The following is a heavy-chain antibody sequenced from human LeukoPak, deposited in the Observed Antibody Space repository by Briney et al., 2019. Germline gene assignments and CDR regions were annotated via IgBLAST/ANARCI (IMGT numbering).Heavy chain of an antibody. Sequence: ASVKVSCKTSGYTFTGYYIQWVRQAPGQGLEWMGWINVYNGNTNYAQKLQDRVTMTADTSTSTAYMELRGLRSDDTAVYYCARSLYGDLRYGMDVWGQGTTVTVSS. J-gene: IGHJ6*02. CDR3: ARSLYGDLRYGMDV. CDR2: INVYNGNT. CDR1: GYTFTGYY. D-gene: IGHD4-17*01. V-gene: IGHV1-18*04.